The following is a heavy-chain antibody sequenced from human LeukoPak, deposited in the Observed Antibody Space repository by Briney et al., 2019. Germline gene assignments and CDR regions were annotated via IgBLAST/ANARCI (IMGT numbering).Heavy chain of an antibody. J-gene: IGHJ4*02. CDR2: ISSSGSTI. V-gene: IGHV3-11*04. CDR3: ARTDYDFWIGYYYGYFDY. CDR1: GFTFSNYY. D-gene: IGHD3-3*01. Sequence: GGSLRLSCAASGFTFSNYYMNWVRQAPGKGLEWVSYISSSGSTIYYADSVKGRFTISRDNAKNSLYLQMNSLRAEDTAVYYCARTDYDFWIGYYYGYFDYWGQGTLVTVSS.